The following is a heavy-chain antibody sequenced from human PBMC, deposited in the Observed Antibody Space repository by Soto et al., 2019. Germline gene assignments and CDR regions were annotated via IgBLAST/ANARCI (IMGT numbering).Heavy chain of an antibody. CDR3: AKAGRRWYYYDSSGYYHFDY. D-gene: IGHD3-22*01. Sequence: GGSLRLSCAASGFTFDDYAMHWVRQAPGKGLEWVSGISWNSGSIGYADSVKGRFTISRDNAKNSLYLQMNSLRAEDTALYYCAKAGRRWYYYDSSGYYHFDYWGQGTLVTVSS. CDR2: ISWNSGSI. J-gene: IGHJ4*02. V-gene: IGHV3-9*01. CDR1: GFTFDDYA.